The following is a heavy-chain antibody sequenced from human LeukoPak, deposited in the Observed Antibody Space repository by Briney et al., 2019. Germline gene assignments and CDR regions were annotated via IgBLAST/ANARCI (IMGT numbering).Heavy chain of an antibody. CDR1: GFTFSNYS. CDR2: ISYDGSNK. D-gene: IGHD3-3*02. Sequence: GGSLRLSCAASGFTFSNYSMLWVRQAPGQWLEWVAVISYDGSNKYYAGSVKGRFTISRDNSKNTLYLQMNSLRAEDTAVYYCAKDHLWSGYSWGQGTLVTVSS. J-gene: IGHJ4*02. V-gene: IGHV3-30*18. CDR3: AKDHLWSGYS.